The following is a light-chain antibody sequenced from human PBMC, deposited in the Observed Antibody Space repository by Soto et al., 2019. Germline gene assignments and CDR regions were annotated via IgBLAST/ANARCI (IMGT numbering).Light chain of an antibody. CDR3: QQSYRSPYT. J-gene: IGKJ2*01. CDR1: QNINIY. V-gene: IGKV1-39*01. CDR2: GAS. Sequence: IQLTQSPSSLSASVGDRVTVTCRASQNINIYLNWYQQKPGKAPTLLIYGASSLQSGVPPRFSGGGSRTDFTLTISSLQAEDFATYYCQQSYRSPYTFGQGTRLEI.